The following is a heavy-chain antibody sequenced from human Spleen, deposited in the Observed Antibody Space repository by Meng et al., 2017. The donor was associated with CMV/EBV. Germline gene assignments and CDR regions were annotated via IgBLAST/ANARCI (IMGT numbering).Heavy chain of an antibody. CDR2: ISGRGGST. D-gene: IGHD3-3*01. V-gene: IGHV3-23*01. J-gene: IGHJ4*02. Sequence: GESLKISCAASGFTFSSYAMSWVRQAPGRGLEWVSSISGRGGSTYYADSVKGRFTISRDNSKNTLYLQMNSLRAEDTAVYYCAKDLAIFGVVIAGYYFDYWGQGTLVTVSS. CDR3: AKDLAIFGVVIAGYYFDY. CDR1: GFTFSSYA.